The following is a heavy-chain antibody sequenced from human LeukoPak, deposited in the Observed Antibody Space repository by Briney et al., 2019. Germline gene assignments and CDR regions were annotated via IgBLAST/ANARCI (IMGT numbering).Heavy chain of an antibody. D-gene: IGHD3-10*01. CDR1: GFTFSSYW. J-gene: IGHJ6*04. V-gene: IGHV3-7*03. Sequence: GGSLRLSCAPSGFTFSSYWMSWVRQAPGKGLEWVANIKQDGSEKYYVDSVKGRFTISRDNAKNSLYLQMNSLRAEDTAVYYCAREGAYYGSGSYYTPKYYYYGMDVWGKGTTVTVSS. CDR3: AREGAYYGSGSYYTPKYYYYGMDV. CDR2: IKQDGSEK.